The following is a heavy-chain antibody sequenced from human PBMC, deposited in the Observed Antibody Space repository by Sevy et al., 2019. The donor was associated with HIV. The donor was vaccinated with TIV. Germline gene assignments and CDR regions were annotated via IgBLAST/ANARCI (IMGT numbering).Heavy chain of an antibody. Sequence: ASVKVSCKVSGYTLTKLSIHWVRQAPGKGLEWMGXFDPQDGETIYAERFQGRLTMTVDTSTDTAYMELSSLTSEDTAXYYCATVGLRYYSGASSYQGXWXDXXGXGTLVTVSS. CDR2: FDPQDGET. D-gene: IGHD2-15*01. J-gene: IGHJ5*02. CDR1: GYTLTKLS. V-gene: IGHV1-24*01. CDR3: ATVGLRYYSGASSYQGXWXDX.